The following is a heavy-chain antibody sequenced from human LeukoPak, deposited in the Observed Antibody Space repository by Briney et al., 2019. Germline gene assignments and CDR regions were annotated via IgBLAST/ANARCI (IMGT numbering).Heavy chain of an antibody. D-gene: IGHD2/OR15-2a*01. CDR1: GGTFSSYA. CDR3: AREEYIDAFDI. V-gene: IGHV1-69*05. Sequence: GASVKVSCEASGGTFSSYAISWVRQAPGQGLEWMGRIIPIFGTANYAQKFQGRVTITTDESTSTAYMELSSLRSEDTAVYYCAREEYIDAFDIWGQGTMVTVSS. J-gene: IGHJ3*02. CDR2: IIPIFGTA.